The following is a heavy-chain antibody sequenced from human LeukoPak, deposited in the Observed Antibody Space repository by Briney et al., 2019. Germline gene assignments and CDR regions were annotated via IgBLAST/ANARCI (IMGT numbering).Heavy chain of an antibody. CDR1: GFTFRNYW. Sequence: GGSLRLSCAVSGFTFRNYWMSWVRQAPGKGLEWVANIDEDGNKKYYADSVKGRFTISRDNAKNSLSLQMNNLRFEGTAVYYCARIDSRRTFDIWGQGTMVTVSS. J-gene: IGHJ3*02. CDR2: IDEDGNKK. CDR3: ARIDSRRTFDI. V-gene: IGHV3-7*01. D-gene: IGHD1-14*01.